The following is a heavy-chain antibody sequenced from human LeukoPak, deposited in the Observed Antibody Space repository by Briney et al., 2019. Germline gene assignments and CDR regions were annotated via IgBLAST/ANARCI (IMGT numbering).Heavy chain of an antibody. D-gene: IGHD3-22*01. J-gene: IGHJ6*02. Sequence: SETLSLTCTVSGGSISSYYWSWIRQPAGKGLEWIGRIYTSGSTNYNPSLKSRVTMSVDTSKNQFSLKLSSVTAADTAVYYCARLYDSSGYYYYYGMDVWGQGTTVTVSS. CDR2: IYTSGST. V-gene: IGHV4-4*07. CDR3: ARLYDSSGYYYYYGMDV. CDR1: GGSISSYY.